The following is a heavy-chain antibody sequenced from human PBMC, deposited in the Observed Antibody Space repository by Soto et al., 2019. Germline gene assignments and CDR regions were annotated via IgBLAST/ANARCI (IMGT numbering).Heavy chain of an antibody. J-gene: IGHJ4*02. CDR3: ARQEGMATKANYFDY. D-gene: IGHD2-8*01. V-gene: IGHV1-2*04. Sequence: ASVKVSCKASGYTFTGYYMHWVRQAPGQGLEWMGWINPNSGGTNYAQKFQGWVTMTRDTSISTAYMELSRLRSDDTAVYYCARQEGMATKANYFDYWGQGALVTAPQ. CDR2: INPNSGGT. CDR1: GYTFTGYY.